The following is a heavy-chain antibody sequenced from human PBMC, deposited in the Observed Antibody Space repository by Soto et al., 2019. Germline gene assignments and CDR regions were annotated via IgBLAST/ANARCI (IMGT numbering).Heavy chain of an antibody. CDR3: AAYSSGYYRALDY. Sequence: SGKVSCKASGSVFTTTGVQWLRQARGQRPEWIGWILVGSGDTNYAQNFQGRVTITRDMSTSTVYMELHSLRSEDTAVFYCAAYSSGYYRALDYWGQGTLVTVSS. J-gene: IGHJ4*02. CDR2: ILVGSGDT. V-gene: IGHV1-58*01. CDR1: GSVFTTTG. D-gene: IGHD3-22*01.